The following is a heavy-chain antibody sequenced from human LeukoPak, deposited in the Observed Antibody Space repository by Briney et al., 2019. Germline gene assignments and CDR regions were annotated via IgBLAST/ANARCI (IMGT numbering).Heavy chain of an antibody. Sequence: ASVKVSCKASGYTFTSYGISWVRQAPGQGLEWMGWISAYNGNTNYAQKLQGRVTMTTDTSTSTAYMELRSLRSDDTAVYYCARGLRYFDWLGEYFDYWGQGTLVTVSS. V-gene: IGHV1-18*01. CDR2: ISAYNGNT. J-gene: IGHJ4*02. D-gene: IGHD3-9*01. CDR3: ARGLRYFDWLGEYFDY. CDR1: GYTFTSYG.